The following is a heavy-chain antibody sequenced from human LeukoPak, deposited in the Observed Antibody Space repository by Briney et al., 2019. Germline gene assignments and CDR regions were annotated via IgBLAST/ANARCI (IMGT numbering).Heavy chain of an antibody. J-gene: IGHJ4*02. V-gene: IGHV3-33*01. CDR3: ARGDSNTWYAIYYFDY. CDR2: IWYDGSKK. CDR1: GFTFSNYG. Sequence: PGRSLRLSCAASGFTFSNYGMHWVRQAPGKGLEWVAFIWYDGSKKYHADSMKGRFTISRDTSKNTLYLQMNSLRAEDTAVYYCARGDSNTWYAIYYFDYWGQGTLVTVSS. D-gene: IGHD6-13*01.